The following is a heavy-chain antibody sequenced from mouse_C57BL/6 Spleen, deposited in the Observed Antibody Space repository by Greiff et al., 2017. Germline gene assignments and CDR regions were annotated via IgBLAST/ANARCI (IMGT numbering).Heavy chain of an antibody. J-gene: IGHJ2*01. CDR1: GYAFTNYL. CDR2: INPGSGGT. V-gene: IGHV1-54*01. CDR3: ARAEGY. Sequence: VQLQESGAELVRPGTSVKVSCKASGYAFTNYLIEWVKQRPGQGLEWIGVINPGSGGTNYNEKFKGKATLTADNSSSTAYMQLSSLTSEDSAVYFCARAEGYWGQGTTLTVSS.